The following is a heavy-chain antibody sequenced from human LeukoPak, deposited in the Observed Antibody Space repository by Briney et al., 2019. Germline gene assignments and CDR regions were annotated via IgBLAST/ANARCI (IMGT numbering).Heavy chain of an antibody. Sequence: GASVKVSCKASGYTFTSYDINWVRQATGQGLEWMGWMNPNSGNTGYAQKFQGRVTMTMNTSISTAYMELSSLRSEDTAVYYCAREAGHSGGSYFDYWGQGTLVTVSS. J-gene: IGHJ4*02. CDR1: GYTFTSYD. CDR3: AREAGHSGGSYFDY. CDR2: MNPNSGNT. D-gene: IGHD1-26*01. V-gene: IGHV1-8*01.